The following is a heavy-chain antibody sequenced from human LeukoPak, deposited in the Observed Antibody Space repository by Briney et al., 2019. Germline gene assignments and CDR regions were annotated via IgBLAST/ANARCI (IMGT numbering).Heavy chain of an antibody. CDR1: GFTLSRYW. CDR2: IEPDGSRI. V-gene: IGHV3-74*01. Sequence: PGGSLRLSCAASGFTLSRYWMHWVRQVPGKGLVWVSRIEPDGSRITYADSLKGRFTMSRDNAKNTLYLQMNSLGAEDTAVYYCARDFAGGDDYWGQGTLVTVSS. J-gene: IGHJ4*02. D-gene: IGHD3-16*01. CDR3: ARDFAGGDDY.